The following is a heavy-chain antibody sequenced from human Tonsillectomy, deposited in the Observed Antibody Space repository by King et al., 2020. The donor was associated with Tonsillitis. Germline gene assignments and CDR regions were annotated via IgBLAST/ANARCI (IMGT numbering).Heavy chain of an antibody. Sequence: VQLVESGGGLVKPGGSLRLSCAASGFTFSSYSMNWVRQAPGKGLEWVSSISSSSRYIYYADSVKGRFTISRDNAKNSLYLQMNSLRAEDTAVYYCAREGNYYDSSGYPPFDYWGQGTLVTVSS. CDR1: GFTFSSYS. CDR3: AREGNYYDSSGYPPFDY. D-gene: IGHD3-22*01. CDR2: ISSSSRYI. J-gene: IGHJ4*02. V-gene: IGHV3-21*01.